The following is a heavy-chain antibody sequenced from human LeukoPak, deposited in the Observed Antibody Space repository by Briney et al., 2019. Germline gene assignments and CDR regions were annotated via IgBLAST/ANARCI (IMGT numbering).Heavy chain of an antibody. J-gene: IGHJ4*02. CDR1: GFTFSSYA. CDR2: ISYDGSNK. CDR3: AREGYYGSGSPPSSYFDY. V-gene: IGHV3-30-3*01. D-gene: IGHD3-10*01. Sequence: GGSLRLSCAASGFTFSSYAMHWVRQAPGKGLEWVAVISYDGSNKYYADSVKGRFTISRDNSKNTLYLQMNSLRPEDTAIYYCAREGYYGSGSPPSSYFDYWGQGTLVTVSS.